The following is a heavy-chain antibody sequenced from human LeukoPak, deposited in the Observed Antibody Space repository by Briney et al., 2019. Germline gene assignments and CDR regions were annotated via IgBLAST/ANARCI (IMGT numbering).Heavy chain of an antibody. Sequence: SGTLSLTCTVSGGSISSSSYYWGWIRQPPGKGLEWIGSIYYSGSTYYNPSLKSRVTISVDTSKNQFSLKLSSVTAADTAVYYCARVFYYYMDVWGKGTTVTVSS. J-gene: IGHJ6*03. CDR1: GGSISSSSYY. V-gene: IGHV4-39*07. CDR3: ARVFYYYMDV. CDR2: IYYSGST.